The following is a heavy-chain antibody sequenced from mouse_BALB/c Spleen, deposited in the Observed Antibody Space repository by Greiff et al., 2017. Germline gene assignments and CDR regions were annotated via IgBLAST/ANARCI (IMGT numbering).Heavy chain of an antibody. CDR2: ISYSGST. D-gene: IGHD1-1*01. CDR3: ARQGGSSYYAWFAY. Sequence: EVKLMESGPGLVKPSQSLSLTCTVTGYSITSDYAWNWIRQFPGNKLEWMGYISYSGSTSYNPSLKSRISITRDTSKNQFFLQLNSVTTEDTATYYCARQGGSSYYAWFAYWGQGTLVTVSA. CDR1: GYSITSDYA. J-gene: IGHJ3*01. V-gene: IGHV3-2*02.